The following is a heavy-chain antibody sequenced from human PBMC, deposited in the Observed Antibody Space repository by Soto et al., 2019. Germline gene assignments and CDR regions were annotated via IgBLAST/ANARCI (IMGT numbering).Heavy chain of an antibody. V-gene: IGHV4-34*01. D-gene: IGHD2-2*01. J-gene: IGHJ6*02. CDR3: ARAVPARLYYYYGMDV. CDR2: INHSGST. CDR1: GGSFSGYY. Sequence: QVQLQQWGAGLLKPSETLSLTCAVYGGSFSGYYWSWIRQPPGKGLEWIGEINHSGSTNYNPSLKRRVTISAPPSKNQFSLKPRSVTAADPAVYYCARAVPARLYYYYGMDVWGQGTTVTVSS.